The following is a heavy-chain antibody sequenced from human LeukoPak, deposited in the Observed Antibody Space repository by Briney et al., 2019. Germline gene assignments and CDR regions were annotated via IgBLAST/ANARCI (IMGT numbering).Heavy chain of an antibody. V-gene: IGHV1-2*02. CDR3: ARGPHYYMDV. Sequence: ASVKVSCKASGYTFTGYYIHWVRQAPGQGLEWMGWINPGSGGTNYAQKFQGRVTMTRDTSISTAYMELSRLRSDDTAVYYCARGPHYYMDVWGKGTTVTVSS. CDR1: GYTFTGYY. CDR2: INPGSGGT. J-gene: IGHJ6*03.